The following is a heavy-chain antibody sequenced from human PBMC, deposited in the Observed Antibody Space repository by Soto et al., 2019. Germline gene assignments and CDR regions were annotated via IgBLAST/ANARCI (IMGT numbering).Heavy chain of an antibody. CDR1: SGSVGCGSYY. CDR2: IFYSGST. V-gene: IGHV4-61*01. CDR3: ARVPHS. J-gene: IGHJ1*01. D-gene: IGHD2-2*01. Sequence: SETRSLAWIVCSGSVGCGSYYCDWIRQPPGKGLEWIGYIFYSGSTTCNPSLKSRVTISVDTSKNQFSLKLSSVNAADTAVYYCARVPHSWGQGILVT.